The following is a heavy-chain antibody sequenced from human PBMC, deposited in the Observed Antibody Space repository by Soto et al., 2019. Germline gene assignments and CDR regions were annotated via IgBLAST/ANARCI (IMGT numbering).Heavy chain of an antibody. J-gene: IGHJ4*02. V-gene: IGHV3-7*03. CDR2: IKPDGGAT. Sequence: GGSLRLSCATSDFTFRNSWINWVRQAPGKGLEWVANIKPDGGATNYVDSVKGRFTISRDNVRNSASLQMNSLRVEDTAVYFCFGGNGGHQWGQGTLVTVSS. CDR3: FGGNGGHQ. CDR1: DFTFRNSW. D-gene: IGHD3-16*01.